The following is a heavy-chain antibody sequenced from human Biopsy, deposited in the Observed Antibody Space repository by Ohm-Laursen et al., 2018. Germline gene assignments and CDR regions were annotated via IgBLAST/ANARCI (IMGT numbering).Heavy chain of an antibody. J-gene: IGHJ6*02. CDR3: ARDSGILNYGNFKYYHYYGMDV. V-gene: IGHV4-59*01. D-gene: IGHD4-11*01. Sequence: SDTLSLTCAVYNVSFSSFYWSWIRQPPGKGLEWIGHIYYSVMTNYNPSLQSRVSISVDTSRNQVSPTLSSVTAADTAVYYCARDSGILNYGNFKYYHYYGMDVWGQGTKVTVSS. CDR2: IYYSVMT. CDR1: NVSFSSFY.